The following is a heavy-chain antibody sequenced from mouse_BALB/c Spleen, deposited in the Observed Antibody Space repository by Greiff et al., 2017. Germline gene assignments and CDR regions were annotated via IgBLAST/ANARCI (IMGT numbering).Heavy chain of an antibody. CDR2: INTSTGYT. Sequence: QVQLQQSGAELAKPGASVKMSCKASGYTFTSYWMHWVKQRPGKGLEWIGYINTSTGYTEYNKKFKDKATFTADKSSSTAYMQLSSLTSEDAAVYYCASSRYYAMDYWGQGTSVTVSS. CDR1: GYTFTSYW. CDR3: ASSRYYAMDY. D-gene: IGHD6-2*01. J-gene: IGHJ4*01. V-gene: IGHV1-7*01.